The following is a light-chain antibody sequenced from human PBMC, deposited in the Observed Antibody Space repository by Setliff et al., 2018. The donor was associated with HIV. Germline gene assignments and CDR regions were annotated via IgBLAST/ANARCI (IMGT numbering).Light chain of an antibody. CDR3: SSYISSHV. CDR2: DVS. Sequence: QSVLTQPASVSGSPGQSITISCTGTSSDVGGYNYVSWYQQHPGKAPKLMIYDVSNRPSGVSNRFSGSKSDNTASLTISGLQAEDGADYYCSSYISSHVVGTGTKVTVL. V-gene: IGLV2-14*03. J-gene: IGLJ1*01. CDR1: SSDVGGYNY.